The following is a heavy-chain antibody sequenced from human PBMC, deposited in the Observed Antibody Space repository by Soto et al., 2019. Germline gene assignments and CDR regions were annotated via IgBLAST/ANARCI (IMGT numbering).Heavy chain of an antibody. D-gene: IGHD3-10*01. CDR2: IKEDGSEK. CDR3: ARPRFRGMDV. CDR1: GFRISNYF. Sequence: GASLRLSCVGSGFRISNYFMSWVRQAPGKGLEWVANIKEDGSEKYYVESVKGRFTISRDNAKNSLYLQVNSLRDEDTAVYYCARPRFRGMDVWGQGTTVTVSS. J-gene: IGHJ6*02. V-gene: IGHV3-7*03.